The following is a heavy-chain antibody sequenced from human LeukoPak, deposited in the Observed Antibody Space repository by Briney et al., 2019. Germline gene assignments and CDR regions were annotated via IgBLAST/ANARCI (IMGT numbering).Heavy chain of an antibody. CDR2: IKQDGSDK. V-gene: IGHV3-7*03. J-gene: IGHJ4*02. Sequence: GGSLRLSCAASGFTFSAYWMSWVRQAPGKGLEWMANIKQDGSDKYYVDSVKGRFTISRDNAKNSLYLQMNSLRAEDTAVYYCARKVVVGVYCDYWGQGAPVTVAS. CDR3: ARKVVVGVYCDY. D-gene: IGHD2-15*01. CDR1: GFTFSAYW.